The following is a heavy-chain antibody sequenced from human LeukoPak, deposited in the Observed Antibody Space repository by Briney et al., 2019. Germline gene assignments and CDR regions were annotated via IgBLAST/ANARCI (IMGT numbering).Heavy chain of an antibody. CDR1: GFTFSSYW. D-gene: IGHD3-16*02. V-gene: IGHV3-7*03. CDR2: IKQEGSEK. CDR3: ARDPGSYYDYVWGSYRLKYFDY. Sequence: PGRSLRLSCAASGFTFSSYWMSWVRQAPGKGREWVANIKQEGSEKSYVDSVKGRFTISRDNAKNSLYLQMNSLRAEDTAVYYCARDPGSYYDYVWGSYRLKYFDYWGQGTLVTVSS. J-gene: IGHJ4*02.